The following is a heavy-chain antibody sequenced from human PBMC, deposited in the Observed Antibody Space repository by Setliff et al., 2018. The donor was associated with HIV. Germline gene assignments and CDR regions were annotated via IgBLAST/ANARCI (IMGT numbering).Heavy chain of an antibody. D-gene: IGHD2-2*01. CDR2: FDPEDGET. CDR3: ARKDGVGYCDSNSCYGIGPIDF. V-gene: IGHV1-24*01. Sequence: ASVKVSCKVSGYTLTELSMHWVRQAPGKGLEWMGGFDPEDGETIYAQKFQGRVTMTEDTSTDTAYMELSSLRSEDTAVYYCARKDGVGYCDSNSCYGIGPIDFWGQGTLVTVSS. J-gene: IGHJ4*02. CDR1: GYTLTELS.